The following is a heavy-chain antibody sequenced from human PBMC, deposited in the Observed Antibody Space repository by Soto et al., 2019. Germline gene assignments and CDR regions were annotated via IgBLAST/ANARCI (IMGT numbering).Heavy chain of an antibody. Sequence: QVQLVESGGGVVQPGRSLRLYCAASGFTFSSYGMHWVRQAPGKGLEWVAVIWYDGSNKYYADSVKGRFTISRDNSKNTLYLQMNSLRAEDTAVYYCAKGGYSGSYNLYYFDYWGQGTLVTVSS. V-gene: IGHV3-33*06. CDR3: AKGGYSGSYNLYYFDY. D-gene: IGHD1-26*01. J-gene: IGHJ4*02. CDR1: GFTFSSYG. CDR2: IWYDGSNK.